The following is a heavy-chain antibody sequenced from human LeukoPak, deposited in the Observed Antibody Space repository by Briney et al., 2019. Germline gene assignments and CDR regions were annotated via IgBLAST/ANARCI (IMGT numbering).Heavy chain of an antibody. CDR1: GFTFSDYY. CDR3: TTALAAAGTLIDY. D-gene: IGHD6-13*01. Sequence: GGSLRLSCAASGFTFSDYYMSWVRQAPGKGLEWVGRIKSKTDGGTTDYAAPVKGRFTISRDDSKNTLYLQMNSLKTEDTAVYYCTTALAAAGTLIDYWGQGTLVTVSS. CDR2: IKSKTDGGTT. V-gene: IGHV3-15*01. J-gene: IGHJ4*02.